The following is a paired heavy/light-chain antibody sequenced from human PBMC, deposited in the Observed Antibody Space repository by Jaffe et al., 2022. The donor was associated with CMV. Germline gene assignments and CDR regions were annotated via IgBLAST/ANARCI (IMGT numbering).Heavy chain of an antibody. V-gene: IGHV3-9*01. D-gene: IGHD3-16*01. CDR3: TKSPTLTNVRFDP. CDR2: ISWNSASI. Sequence: EVLLVESGGGLAQPGRSLRLSCAASGFTFDDYAMHWVRQSPGQGLEWVSGISWNSASIGYADSVKGRFTISRDNAKNSLYLHMNSLRPEDTALYYCTKSPTLTNVRFDPWGQGTLVTVSS. CDR1: GFTFDDYA. J-gene: IGHJ5*02.
Light chain of an antibody. Sequence: QSVLTQPPSVSGAPGQRVTISCTGSSSNLGANYDVHWYQQLPGTAPKLLIYANTNRPSGVPDRFSGSKSGISASLAITGLQAEDEAVYYCQTYESSLGGSLFGGGTKLTVL. CDR1: SSNLGANYD. CDR2: ANT. V-gene: IGLV1-40*01. CDR3: QTYESSLGGSL. J-gene: IGLJ2*01.